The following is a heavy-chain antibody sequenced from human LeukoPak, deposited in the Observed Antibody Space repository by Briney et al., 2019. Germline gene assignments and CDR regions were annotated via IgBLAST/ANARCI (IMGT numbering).Heavy chain of an antibody. CDR3: ARETPYYGSGSQDY. CDR1: GFTVSSNY. D-gene: IGHD3-10*01. Sequence: GGSLRLSCAASGFTVSSNYMSWVRQAPGKGLEWVSVIYSGGSTYYADSVKGRFTISRDNAKNTLYLQMNSLRAEDTAVYYCARETPYYGSGSQDYWGQGTLVTVSS. J-gene: IGHJ4*02. V-gene: IGHV3-53*01. CDR2: IYSGGST.